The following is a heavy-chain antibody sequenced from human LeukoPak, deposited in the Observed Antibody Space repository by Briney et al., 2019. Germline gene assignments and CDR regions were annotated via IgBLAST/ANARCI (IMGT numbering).Heavy chain of an antibody. CDR3: ARDALGKGVDY. Sequence: GGSLRLSCAASGFTFSSYSMNWDRQAPGKGLEWVSSISSSSSYIYYADSVKGRFTISRDNAKNSLYLQMNSLRAEDTAVYYCARDALGKGVDYWGQGTLVTVSS. D-gene: IGHD3-16*01. J-gene: IGHJ4*02. V-gene: IGHV3-21*01. CDR2: ISSSSSYI. CDR1: GFTFSSYS.